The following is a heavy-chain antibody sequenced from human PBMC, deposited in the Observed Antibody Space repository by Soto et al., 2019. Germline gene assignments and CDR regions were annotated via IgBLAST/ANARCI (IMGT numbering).Heavy chain of an antibody. V-gene: IGHV3-23*01. Sequence: EVQVLESGGGLVQPGGSLRLSCAASGFTFSSYAMSWVRQAPGQGLEWVSAISGSGSNAYYADSVKGRFTISRDNSKNTLNPQMNSLRAEDTALYYCAKTASMTIRDGFDHWGQGTLVTVSS. J-gene: IGHJ4*02. CDR1: GFTFSSYA. CDR2: ISGSGSNA. CDR3: AKTASMTIRDGFDH. D-gene: IGHD4-17*01.